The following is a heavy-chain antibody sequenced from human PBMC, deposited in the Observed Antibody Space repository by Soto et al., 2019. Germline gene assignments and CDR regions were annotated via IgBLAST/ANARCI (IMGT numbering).Heavy chain of an antibody. J-gene: IGHJ6*02. V-gene: IGHV3-23*01. CDR1: GFTFSSYA. CDR2: FSGSGGST. Sequence: GGSLRLSCAASGFTFSSYAMSWVRQAPGKGLEWVSAFSGSGGSTYYADSVKGRFTISRDNSKNTLYLQMNSLRAEDTAVYYCAKDPQSQDSSGWYGIYYYYGMDVWGQGTTVTVSS. CDR3: AKDPQSQDSSGWYGIYYYYGMDV. D-gene: IGHD6-19*01.